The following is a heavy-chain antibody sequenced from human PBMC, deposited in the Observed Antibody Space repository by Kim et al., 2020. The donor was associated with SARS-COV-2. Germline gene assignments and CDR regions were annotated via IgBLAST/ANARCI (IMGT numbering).Heavy chain of an antibody. CDR3: ARVGRKWFPGSYCDY. CDR1: GNTFNKYY. J-gene: IGHJ4*02. CDR2: INPSAGSV. Sequence: ASVKVSCKASGNTFNKYYIHWVRQAPGQGLEWMGVINPSAGSVLYALRFQGRVTMTSDTSTTTIFMELSSLTSDDTAVYYCARVGRKWFPGSYCDYWGQGSLVSVSS. D-gene: IGHD3-22*01. V-gene: IGHV1-46*02.